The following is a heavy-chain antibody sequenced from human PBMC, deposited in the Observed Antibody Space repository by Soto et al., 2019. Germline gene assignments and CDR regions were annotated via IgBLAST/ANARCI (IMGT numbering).Heavy chain of an antibody. CDR1: GFTFSSYA. V-gene: IGHV3-23*01. CDR2: ISGSGGST. CDR3: VYDFWSGYYTGMNGMDV. Sequence: EVQLLESGGGLVQPGGSLRLSCAASGFTFSSYAMSWVRQAPGKGLEWVSAISGSGGSTYYADSVKGRFTISRDNSKNTLYLQMNILRAEDTAVYYCVYDFWSGYYTGMNGMDVWGQGTTVTVSS. J-gene: IGHJ6*02. D-gene: IGHD3-3*01.